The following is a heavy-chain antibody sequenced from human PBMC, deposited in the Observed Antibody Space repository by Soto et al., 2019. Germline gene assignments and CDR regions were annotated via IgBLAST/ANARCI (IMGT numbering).Heavy chain of an antibody. D-gene: IGHD4-17*01. J-gene: IGHJ4*02. V-gene: IGHV4-61*01. CDR2: IYYSGTT. CDR3: ARVEDYGDYFDY. CDR1: GGCVSSGSYY. Sequence: SETLSLTRTVSGGCVSSGSYYWSWIRQPPGKGLEWIGYIYYSGTTNYNPSLKSRVTISVDTSKNQFSLKLSSVTAADTAVYYCARVEDYGDYFDYWGQGTLVTVSS.